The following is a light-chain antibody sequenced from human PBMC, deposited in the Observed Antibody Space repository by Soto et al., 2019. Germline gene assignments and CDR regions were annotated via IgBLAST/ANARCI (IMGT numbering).Light chain of an antibody. CDR2: GAS. V-gene: IGKV3-20*01. CDR3: HHFGNSLWT. CDR1: QAVASRD. Sequence: EIVLTQSPGTLSLSPGERATLSCRASQAVASRDLAWYQQKSGQAPRLLIYGASSRAIHTPDRFSGSGSVTDFTLTISGLEPEDFAVYYCHHFGNSLWTFGQGTKVEI. J-gene: IGKJ1*01.